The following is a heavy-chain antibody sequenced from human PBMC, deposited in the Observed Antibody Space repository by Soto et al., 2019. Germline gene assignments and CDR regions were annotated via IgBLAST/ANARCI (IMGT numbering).Heavy chain of an antibody. V-gene: IGHV4-4*07. J-gene: IGHJ4*02. Sequence: SETLSLTCTVSCGSISSYYWSWIRQPAGKGLEWIGRIYTSGSTNYNPSLKSRVTMSVDTSKNQFSLKLSSVTAADTAVYYCARDSWDCSSTSCYRGGYFDYWGQGTLVTVSS. D-gene: IGHD2-2*02. CDR2: IYTSGST. CDR1: CGSISSYY. CDR3: ARDSWDCSSTSCYRGGYFDY.